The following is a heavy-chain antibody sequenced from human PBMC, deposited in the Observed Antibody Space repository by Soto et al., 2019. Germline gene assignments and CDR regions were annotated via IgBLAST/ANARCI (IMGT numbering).Heavy chain of an antibody. J-gene: IGHJ6*02. CDR2: INPNSGGT. V-gene: IGHV1-2*04. Sequence: GASVKVSCKASGYTFTGYYMHWVRQAPGQGLEWMGWINPNSGGTNYAQKFQGWVTMTRDTSISTAYMELSRLRSDDTAVYYCARDRSQAQRYGMDVWGQGTTVTVSS. CDR3: ARDRSQAQRYGMDV. CDR1: GYTFTGYY.